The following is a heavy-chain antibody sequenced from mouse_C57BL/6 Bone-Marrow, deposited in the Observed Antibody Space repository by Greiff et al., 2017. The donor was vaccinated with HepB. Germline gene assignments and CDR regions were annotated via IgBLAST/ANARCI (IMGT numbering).Heavy chain of an antibody. CDR2: IYPRSGNT. CDR1: GYTFTSYG. Sequence: VQLQESGAELARPGASVKLSCKASGYTFTSYGISWVKQRTGQGLEWIGEIYPRSGNTYYNEKFKGKATLTADKSSSTAYMELRSLTSEDSAVYFCASRAYSYAMDYWGQGTSVTVSS. D-gene: IGHD6-5*01. J-gene: IGHJ4*01. V-gene: IGHV1-81*01. CDR3: ASRAYSYAMDY.